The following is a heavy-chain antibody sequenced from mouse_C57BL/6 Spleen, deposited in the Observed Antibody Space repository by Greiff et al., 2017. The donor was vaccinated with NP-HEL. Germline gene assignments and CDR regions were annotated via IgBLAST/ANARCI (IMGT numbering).Heavy chain of an antibody. J-gene: IGHJ3*01. CDR1: GYSFTGYY. CDR2: INPSTGGT. V-gene: IGHV1-43*01. Sequence: VQLKQSGPELVKPGASVKISCKASGYSFTGYYMHWVKQSSEKSLEWIGEINPSTGGTSYNQKFKGKATVTVDKSSSTAYMQLKSLTSEDSAVYYCTRGGGYDYEGLAYWGQGTLVTVSA. CDR3: TRGGGYDYEGLAY. D-gene: IGHD2-4*01.